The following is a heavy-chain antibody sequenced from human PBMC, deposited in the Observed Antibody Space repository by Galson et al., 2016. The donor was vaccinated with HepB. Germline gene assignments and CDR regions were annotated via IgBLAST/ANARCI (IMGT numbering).Heavy chain of an antibody. CDR2: ITRTSNYI. V-gene: IGHV3-21*01. CDR1: GFTFNTCS. CDR3: ARSWLSSREFDY. J-gene: IGHJ4*02. Sequence: SLRLSCAASGFTFNTCSMSWVRQAPGKGLEWVSSITRTSNYIYHADSVKGRFTVSRDNAKNSLYLQMNSLRVEDTAVYYCARSWLSSREFDYWGQGTLVTVSS. D-gene: IGHD3-9*01.